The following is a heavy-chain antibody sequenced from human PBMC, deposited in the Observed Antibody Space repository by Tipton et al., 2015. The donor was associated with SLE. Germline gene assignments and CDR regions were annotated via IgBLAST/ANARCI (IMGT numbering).Heavy chain of an antibody. V-gene: IGHV4-38-2*01. D-gene: IGHD1-14*01. J-gene: IGHJ4*02. Sequence: TLSLTCVVSNYSISSAYYWGWIRQPPGKGLEWIASIYHRGSTYYNLSLKNRVTILIDTSKNQFSLKLNSVTAADTALYYCARAIRTADSNYIDNWGPGTLVTVSS. CDR3: ARAIRTADSNYIDN. CDR1: NYSISSAYY. CDR2: IYHRGST.